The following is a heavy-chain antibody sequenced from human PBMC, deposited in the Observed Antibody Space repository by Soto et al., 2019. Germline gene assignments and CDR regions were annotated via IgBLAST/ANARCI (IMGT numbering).Heavy chain of an antibody. CDR3: AKIDGYFDY. J-gene: IGHJ4*02. Sequence: EVQVLQSGGGLVPPGGSLRLSCAGSGFTFINTGMSWVRQAPGQGLEWVSAITGNGDTTYYVDSVKGRFTISRDNSKSTLYLQMNSLRAEDTAVYYCAKIDGYFDYWGQGTLVTVSS. D-gene: IGHD3-22*01. V-gene: IGHV3-23*01. CDR2: ITGNGDTT. CDR1: GFTFINTG.